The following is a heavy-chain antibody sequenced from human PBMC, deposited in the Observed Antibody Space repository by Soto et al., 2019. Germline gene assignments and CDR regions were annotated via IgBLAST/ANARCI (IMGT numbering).Heavy chain of an antibody. Sequence: PGGSLRLSCTASGFSFNSNAMSWVRQAPGKGLEWVSVISGSGGVTFYADSVKGRFSISRDNSKNTLYLQMNSLRAEDTALYYCAKRGSGAVAFDYWGQGTLVTVSS. D-gene: IGHD6-19*01. CDR3: AKRGSGAVAFDY. CDR1: GFSFNSNA. J-gene: IGHJ4*02. CDR2: ISGSGGVT. V-gene: IGHV3-23*01.